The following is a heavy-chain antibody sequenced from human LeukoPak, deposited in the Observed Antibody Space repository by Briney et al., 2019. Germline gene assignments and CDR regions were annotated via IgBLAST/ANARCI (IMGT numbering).Heavy chain of an antibody. CDR3: ARAPTYDFWSGSVYYFDY. J-gene: IGHJ4*02. V-gene: IGHV3-13*01. Sequence: GGSLRLSCAASGFTFSSYDMHWVRQATGKGLEWVSAIGTAGDTYYPGSVKGRFTISRENAKNSLYLQMNSLRAEDTAVYYCARAPTYDFWSGSVYYFDYWGREPWSPSPQ. CDR1: GFTFSSYD. CDR2: IGTAGDT. D-gene: IGHD3-3*01.